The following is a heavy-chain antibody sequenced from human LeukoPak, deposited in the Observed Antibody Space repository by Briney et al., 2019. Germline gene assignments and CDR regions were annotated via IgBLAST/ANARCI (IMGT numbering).Heavy chain of an antibody. J-gene: IGHJ3*02. Sequence: SETLSLTCTVSGGSISSYYWSWIRQPAGKGLEWIGRIYTSGSTNYNPSLKSRVTMSVDTSKNQFSLKLSSVTAADTAVYYCAGDPPRYFCSGGSCYSDPDAFDIWGQGTMVTVSS. CDR3: AGDPPRYFCSGGSCYSDPDAFDI. D-gene: IGHD2-15*01. V-gene: IGHV4-4*07. CDR1: GGSISSYY. CDR2: IYTSGST.